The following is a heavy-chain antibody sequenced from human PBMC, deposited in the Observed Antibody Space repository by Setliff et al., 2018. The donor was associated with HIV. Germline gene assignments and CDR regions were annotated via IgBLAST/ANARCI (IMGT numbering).Heavy chain of an antibody. CDR3: VRDDSNGPNSLDP. Sequence: SLRLSCAASGFNFNNHAMHWVRQAPGKGPECVAVISDDGSAKYYGDSVKGRFTISRDNSKDTLYLDLNSLGSEDTAVYYCVRDDSNGPNSLDPWGQGTLVTVSS. V-gene: IGHV3-30*04. J-gene: IGHJ5*02. D-gene: IGHD2-8*01. CDR2: ISDDGSAK. CDR1: GFNFNNHA.